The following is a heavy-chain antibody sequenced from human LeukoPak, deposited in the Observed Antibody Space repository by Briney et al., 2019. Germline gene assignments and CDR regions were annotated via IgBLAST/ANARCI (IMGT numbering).Heavy chain of an antibody. D-gene: IGHD5-12*01. CDR3: ARGGYSGYDYGYSYGYFTY. CDR2: IYHSGST. J-gene: IGHJ4*02. Sequence: PSETLSLTCTVSGGSTSSYYWSWIRQPPGEGLEWIGHIYHSGSTNYNPSLKSRVAISLDTSKNLFSLKLSSVTAADTAVYYCARGGYSGYDYGYSYGYFTYWGQGTLVTVSS. CDR1: GGSTSSYY. V-gene: IGHV4-59*12.